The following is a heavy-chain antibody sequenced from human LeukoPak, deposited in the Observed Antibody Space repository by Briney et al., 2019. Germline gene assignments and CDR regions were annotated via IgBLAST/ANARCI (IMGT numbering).Heavy chain of an antibody. Sequence: SETLSLTCTVSGGSISSYYWSWIRQPPGKGLEWIGYIYYSGSTNYNPSLKSRVTISVDTSKNQFSLKLSSVTAAGTAVYYCARRRAITMIVVHNWFDPWGQGTLVTVSS. CDR2: IYYSGST. V-gene: IGHV4-59*12. CDR3: ARRRAITMIVVHNWFDP. J-gene: IGHJ5*02. D-gene: IGHD3-22*01. CDR1: GGSISSYY.